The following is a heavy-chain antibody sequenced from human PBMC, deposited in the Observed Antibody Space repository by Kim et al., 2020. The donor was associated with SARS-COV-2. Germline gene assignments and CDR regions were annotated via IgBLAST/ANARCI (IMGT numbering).Heavy chain of an antibody. CDR3: ARVTYSSGWDWYFNL. J-gene: IGHJ2*01. V-gene: IGHV3-74*01. CDR1: GFTFSSYW. Sequence: GGSLRLSCAASGFTFSSYWMHWVRQAPGKGLVWVSRINSDGSSTSYADSVKGRFTISRDNAKNTLYLQMNSLRAEDTAVYYCARVTYSSGWDWYFNLWGRGTLVTVSS. D-gene: IGHD6-19*01. CDR2: INSDGSST.